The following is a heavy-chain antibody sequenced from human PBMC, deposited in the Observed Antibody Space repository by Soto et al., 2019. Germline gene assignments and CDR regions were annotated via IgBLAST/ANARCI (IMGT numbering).Heavy chain of an antibody. Sequence: ASVKVSCKASGYTFTSYAMHWVRQAPGQRLEWMGWINPNSGGTNYAQKFQGWVTMTRDTSISTAYMELSRLRSDDTVVYYCARVYCSGGSYGFDYWGQGTLVTVSS. CDR1: GYTFTSYA. D-gene: IGHD2-15*01. J-gene: IGHJ4*02. CDR3: ARVYCSGGSYGFDY. CDR2: INPNSGGT. V-gene: IGHV1-2*04.